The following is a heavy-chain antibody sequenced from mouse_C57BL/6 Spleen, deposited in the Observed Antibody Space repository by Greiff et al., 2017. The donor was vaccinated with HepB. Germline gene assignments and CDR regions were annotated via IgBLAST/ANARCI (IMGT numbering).Heavy chain of an antibody. CDR2: ISYDGSN. CDR1: GYSITSGYY. V-gene: IGHV3-6*01. Sequence: ESGPGLVKPSQSLSLTCSVTGYSITSGYYWNWIRQFPGNKLEWMGYISYDGSNNYNPSLKNRISITRDTSKNQFFLKLNSVTTEDTATYYCAREGYYGSSYRYYAMDYWGQGTPVTVSS. J-gene: IGHJ4*01. D-gene: IGHD1-1*01. CDR3: AREGYYGSSYRYYAMDY.